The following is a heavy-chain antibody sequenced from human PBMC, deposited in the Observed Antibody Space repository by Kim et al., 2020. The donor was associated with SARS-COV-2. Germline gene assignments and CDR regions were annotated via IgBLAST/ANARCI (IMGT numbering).Heavy chain of an antibody. D-gene: IGHD3-16*02. V-gene: IGHV1-3*01. CDR3: AREETDRYGYRAFDY. J-gene: IGHJ4*02. Sequence: QNFQGRVTITRDTSATTAYMELSNLRSEDMAVYYCAREETDRYGYRAFDYWGQGTPVTVSS.